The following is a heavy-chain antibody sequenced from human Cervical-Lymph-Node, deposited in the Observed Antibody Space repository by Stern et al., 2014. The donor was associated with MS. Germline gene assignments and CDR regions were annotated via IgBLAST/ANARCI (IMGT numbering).Heavy chain of an antibody. V-gene: IGHV5-51*01. CDR3: ARHAASGHNARDWHFDL. CDR1: GDKLTSYW. CDR2: VYPGDSES. D-gene: IGHD5-18*01. Sequence: EVQLVQSGAEAKKPGEDLKISCKGSGDKLTSYWIAWVRQTPGKGLELMGIVYPGDSESISSPSFQVQVTLSADKAISSVYLQWSSLKASDSAIYYCARHAASGHNARDWHFDLWGQGTLVPVSS. J-gene: IGHJ4*02.